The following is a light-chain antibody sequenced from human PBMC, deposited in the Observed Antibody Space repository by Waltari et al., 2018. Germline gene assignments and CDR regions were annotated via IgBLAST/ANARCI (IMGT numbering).Light chain of an antibody. V-gene: IGKV3-20*01. J-gene: IGKJ1*01. CDR3: HQYSRSPPWT. CDR2: GAS. Sequence: EIVLTQSPGTLSLSPGERATLSCRASQSFTSTPLAWYQQKPGRAPRLLIWGASSSATGIPDRFSGSGSGTDFTLTISRLEPEDFAVYYCHQYSRSPPWTFGQGTKVEIK. CDR1: QSFTSTP.